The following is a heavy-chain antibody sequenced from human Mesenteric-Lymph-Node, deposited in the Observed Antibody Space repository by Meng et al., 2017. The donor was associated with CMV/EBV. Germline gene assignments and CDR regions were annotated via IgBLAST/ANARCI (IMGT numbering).Heavy chain of an antibody. CDR1: GGTFSSYA. D-gene: IGHD2-2*01. Sequence: SGGTFSSYAISWVRQAPGQGLEWMGGVIPIFGTANYAQKFQGRVTITTDESTSTAYMELSSLRSEDTAVYYCASSHCSSTSCSWVDPWGQGTLVTVSS. V-gene: IGHV1-69*05. CDR2: VIPIFGTA. CDR3: ASSHCSSTSCSWVDP. J-gene: IGHJ5*02.